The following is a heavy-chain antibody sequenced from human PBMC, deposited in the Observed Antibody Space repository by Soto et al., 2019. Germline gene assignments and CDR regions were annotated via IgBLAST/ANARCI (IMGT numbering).Heavy chain of an antibody. D-gene: IGHD2-2*01. CDR3: ARLRCITTSCYVEY. V-gene: IGHV4-39*01. CDR1: GGSISSSSHY. J-gene: IGHJ4*02. CDR2: IYYDGNT. Sequence: PSETLSLTCTVSGGSISSSSHYWGWIRQPPGKGLECIGNIYYDGNTYYNPSLKSRVTISLDTSKNQFSLRLDSVTAADTAVYYCARLRCITTSCYVEYWSQGTLVTVSS.